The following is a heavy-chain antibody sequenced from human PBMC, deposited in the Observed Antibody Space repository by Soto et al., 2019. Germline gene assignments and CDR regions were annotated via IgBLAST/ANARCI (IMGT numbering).Heavy chain of an antibody. V-gene: IGHV1-18*01. D-gene: IGHD6-13*01. CDR1: GYTFTSYG. J-gene: IGHJ6*02. Sequence: QVQLVQSGAEVKKPGASVKVSCKASGYTFTSYGISWVRQAPGQGLEWMGWMSAYNGNTNYAQKLQGRVTMTTDTSTSPAYMELRSLRSDDTAVYYSARVGIAAAGTRFAYYYGMDVWGQGTTVTVSS. CDR3: ARVGIAAAGTRFAYYYGMDV. CDR2: MSAYNGNT.